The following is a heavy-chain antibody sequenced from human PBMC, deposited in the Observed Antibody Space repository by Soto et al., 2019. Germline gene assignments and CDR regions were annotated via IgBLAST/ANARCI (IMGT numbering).Heavy chain of an antibody. CDR1: AGSTRTGHYY. J-gene: IGHJ5*02. V-gene: IGHV4-30-4*01. Sequence: SLALSLPCTVSAGSTRTGHYYWFRMRQHPGKGLEWIGYVHESGSTYYNPSLKGRVTISVDTSKNQFSLKLSSVTAADTAVYYCTRERTDGARLDPWGLGTLVTVS. CDR2: VHESGST. D-gene: IGHD3-16*01. CDR3: TRERTDGARLDP.